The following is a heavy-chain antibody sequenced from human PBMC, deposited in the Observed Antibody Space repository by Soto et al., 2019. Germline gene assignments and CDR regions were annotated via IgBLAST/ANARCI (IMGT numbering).Heavy chain of an antibody. Sequence: QVQLVQSGAEVKKPGASVKVSCKASGYTFTSYYMHWVRQAPGQGLEWMGIINPSGGSTSYAQKFQGGVTMTRDTSTSTVYMELSSLRSEDTAVYYCARDPDYYDSSGYLDYWGQGTLVTVSS. CDR2: INPSGGST. CDR1: GYTFTSYY. CDR3: ARDPDYYDSSGYLDY. D-gene: IGHD3-22*01. J-gene: IGHJ4*02. V-gene: IGHV1-46*01.